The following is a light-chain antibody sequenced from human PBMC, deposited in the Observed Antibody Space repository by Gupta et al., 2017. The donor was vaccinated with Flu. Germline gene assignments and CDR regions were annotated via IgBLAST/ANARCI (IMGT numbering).Light chain of an antibody. CDR1: QSVSSY. J-gene: IGKJ5*01. Sequence: EIVLTQSPATLSLSPGERSTLSCRASQSVSSYLTWYQQKPGQAPRLLIYDASNRATGIPARFSGSGYEKDFTRTSSRREHEAFAVYYVQQRSNLLTFGQGTLLEIK. CDR3: QQRSNLLT. CDR2: DAS. V-gene: IGKV3-11*01.